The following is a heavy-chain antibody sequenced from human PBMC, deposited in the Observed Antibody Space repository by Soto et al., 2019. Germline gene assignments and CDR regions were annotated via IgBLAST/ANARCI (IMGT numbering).Heavy chain of an antibody. D-gene: IGHD2-8*01. CDR1: GYTFTSYA. V-gene: IGHV1-3*01. CDR2: INAGNGNT. J-gene: IGHJ5*02. Sequence: ASVKVSCKASGYTFTSYAMHWVRPAPGQRLEWMGRINAGNGNTKYSQKFQGRVTITRDTSASTDYMELSSLRSEDTAVYYCARSPLMGVAFDPWGQGTLVTVSS. CDR3: ARSPLMGVAFDP.